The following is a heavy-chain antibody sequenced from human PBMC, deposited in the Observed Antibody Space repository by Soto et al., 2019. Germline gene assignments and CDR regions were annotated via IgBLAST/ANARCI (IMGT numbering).Heavy chain of an antibody. Sequence: PSETLSLTCAFSVGSISDSLWWNWVRQPPGKGLEWIGEIYQSGSTHYSPSLKSRVTISIDKSNNLLSLRLTSVTAADTAVYYCARPVHDDTGQYFGGLDIWGPGTTVIVSS. CDR1: VGSISDSLW. D-gene: IGHD2-8*02. CDR3: ARPVHDDTGQYFGGLDI. CDR2: IYQSGST. J-gene: IGHJ6*02. V-gene: IGHV4-4*02.